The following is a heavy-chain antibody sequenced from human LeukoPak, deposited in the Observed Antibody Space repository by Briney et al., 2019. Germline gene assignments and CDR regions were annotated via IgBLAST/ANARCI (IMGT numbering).Heavy chain of an antibody. D-gene: IGHD1-1*01. CDR3: ARGRVSSSTWYSTYYYHFYMDV. CDR1: DDSITMYY. J-gene: IGHJ6*03. CDR2: VDHTGST. V-gene: IGHV4-59*01. Sequence: SSETLSLTCSVSDDSITMYYWTWIRQPPGKGLEWIGYVDHTGSTNFNPSLNGRVSISRDTTKNLFSLRLRSVTAADTAVYFCARGRVSSSTWYSTYYYHFYMDVWGKGTTVTVSS.